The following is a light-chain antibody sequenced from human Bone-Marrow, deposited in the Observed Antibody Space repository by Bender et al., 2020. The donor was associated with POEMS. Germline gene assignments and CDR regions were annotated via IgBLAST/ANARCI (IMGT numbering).Light chain of an antibody. J-gene: IGLJ3*02. CDR2: LNSDGSH. CDR1: SGHNNYA. CDR3: QTWGTAWV. V-gene: IGLV4-69*01. Sequence: QLVLTQSPSASASLGASVKLTCTLSSGHNNYAIAWHQQQPEKGPRYLMKLNSDGSHSKGDGIPDRFSGSSSGAERCLTISSLQSEDEADYYCQTWGTAWVFGGGTKLTVL.